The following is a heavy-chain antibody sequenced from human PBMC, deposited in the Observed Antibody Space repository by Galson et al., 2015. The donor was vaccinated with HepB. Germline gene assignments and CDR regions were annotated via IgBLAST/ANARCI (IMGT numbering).Heavy chain of an antibody. CDR3: ARMGYCSGGSCYPSHHYYYYMDV. J-gene: IGHJ6*03. Sequence: FTGYYMHWVRQAPGQGLEWMGRINPNSGGTNYAQKFQGRVTMTRDTSISTAYMELSRLRSDDTAVYYCARMGYCSGGSCYPSHHYYYYMDVWGKGTTVTVSS. V-gene: IGHV1-2*06. CDR2: INPNSGGT. D-gene: IGHD2-15*01. CDR1: FTGYY.